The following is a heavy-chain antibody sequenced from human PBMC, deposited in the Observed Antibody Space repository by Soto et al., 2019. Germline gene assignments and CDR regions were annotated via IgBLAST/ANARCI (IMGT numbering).Heavy chain of an antibody. CDR1: GFSFTGYY. J-gene: IGHJ5*02. Sequence: SSVKVSCKASGFSFTGYYIHWLRQAPGQGLEWMGWINAHSGGTEYAQKFQGRVTLTRDTSIATAYLTLTSLTSDDTALYYCAKDLTRQLAYWLDPWGQGSQVTVSS. CDR2: INAHSGGT. D-gene: IGHD6-6*01. CDR3: AKDLTRQLAYWLDP. V-gene: IGHV1-2*02.